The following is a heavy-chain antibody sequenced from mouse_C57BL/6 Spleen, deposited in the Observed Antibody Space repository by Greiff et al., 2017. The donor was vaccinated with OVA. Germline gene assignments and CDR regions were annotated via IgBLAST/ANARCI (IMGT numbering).Heavy chain of an antibody. V-gene: IGHV1-69*01. CDR3: ARYSYAMDY. J-gene: IGHJ4*01. CDR1: GYTFTSYW. Sequence: QVQLQQPGAELVMPGASVKLSCKASGYTFTSYWMHWVKQRHGQGLEWIGEIDPSDSYTNYNQKFKGKSTLTVDKSSSTAYMHLSSLTSEDSAVYYCARYSYAMDYWGQGTSVTVSS. CDR2: IDPSDSYT.